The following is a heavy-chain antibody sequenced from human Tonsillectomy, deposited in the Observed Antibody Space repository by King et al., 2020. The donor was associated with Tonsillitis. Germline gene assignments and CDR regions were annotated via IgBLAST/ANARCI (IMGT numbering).Heavy chain of an antibody. Sequence: VQLVESGGGLVQPGRSLRLSCTASGFTFGDYAMSWFRQAPGKGLEWGGFIRSKAYGGTTEYAASVKGRFTISRDDSKSIAYLQMNSLKTEDTAVYYCTRDRTIFGGYFDYWGQGTLVTVSS. D-gene: IGHD3-3*01. CDR3: TRDRTIFGGYFDY. J-gene: IGHJ4*02. V-gene: IGHV3-49*03. CDR2: IRSKAYGGTT. CDR1: GFTFGDYA.